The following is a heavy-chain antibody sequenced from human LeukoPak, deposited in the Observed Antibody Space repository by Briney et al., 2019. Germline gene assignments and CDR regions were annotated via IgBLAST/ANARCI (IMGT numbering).Heavy chain of an antibody. Sequence: GGSLRLSCAASGFTFSGYEMNWVPQAPGKGLEWVSYISNNGGTISYADSVKGRFTIFRDNAKNSLFLQMNSLRAEDTAVYYCARDAYTYGMVFDYWGQGTLVTVSS. CDR3: ARDAYTYGMVFDY. V-gene: IGHV3-48*03. D-gene: IGHD5-18*01. CDR1: GFTFSGYE. CDR2: ISNNGGTI. J-gene: IGHJ4*02.